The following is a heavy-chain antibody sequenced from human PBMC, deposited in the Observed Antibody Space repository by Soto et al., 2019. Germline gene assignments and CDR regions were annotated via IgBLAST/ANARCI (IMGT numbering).Heavy chain of an antibody. CDR1: GFTFSSFA. D-gene: IGHD2-21*02. CDR3: ARRLTTTVTAMGY. V-gene: IGHV3-30*04. CDR2: ISDDGTNK. Sequence: SLRLSCKGSGFTFSSFAIQWVRQAPGKGLEWVAAISDDGTNKYTADSMKGRFTISRDNSRNTVYLQVNSLRIEDTAVYYCARRLTTTVTAMGYWSQGTPVTVSS. J-gene: IGHJ4*02.